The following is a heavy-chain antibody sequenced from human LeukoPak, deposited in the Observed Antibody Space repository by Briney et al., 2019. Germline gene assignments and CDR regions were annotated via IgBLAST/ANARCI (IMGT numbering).Heavy chain of an antibody. J-gene: IGHJ6*02. D-gene: IGHD3-16*01. Sequence: ASVKVSCKVSGYTLTELSMHWVRQAPRKGLEWMGGFDPEDGETIYAQKFQGRVTMTKDTSTDTAYMELSSLRSEDTAVYYCATPGGPQYYYYYGMDVWGQGTTVTVSS. CDR3: ATPGGPQYYYYYGMDV. CDR1: GYTLTELS. V-gene: IGHV1-24*01. CDR2: FDPEDGET.